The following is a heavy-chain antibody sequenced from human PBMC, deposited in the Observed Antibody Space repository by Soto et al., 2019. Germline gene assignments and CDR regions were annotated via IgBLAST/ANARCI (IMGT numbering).Heavy chain of an antibody. CDR2: ISDSGSGT. J-gene: IGHJ4*02. D-gene: IGHD3-10*01. V-gene: IGHV3-23*01. Sequence: PGGSLRLSCAASGFTFTSYAMSWVRQAPGKGLEWVSIISDSGSGTYYEDSVKGRFTISRDNSKNMLYLQMNSLRAEDTAIYYCAKYGSGSSLLYYFDYWGQGTLVTVSS. CDR1: GFTFTSYA. CDR3: AKYGSGSSLLYYFDY.